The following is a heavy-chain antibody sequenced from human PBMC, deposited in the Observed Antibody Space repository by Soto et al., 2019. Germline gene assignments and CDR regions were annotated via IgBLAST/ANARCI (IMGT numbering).Heavy chain of an antibody. CDR2: IYYSGST. D-gene: IGHD3-3*01. J-gene: IGHJ6*02. Sequence: SETLSLTCTVSGGSISSGVYYWSWIRQHPGKGLEWIGYIYYSGSTYYNPSLKSRVTISVDTSKNQFSLKLSSVTAADTAVYYCARDSRFLEWLPSYGMDVWGQGTTVTVSS. V-gene: IGHV4-31*03. CDR1: GGSISSGVYY. CDR3: ARDSRFLEWLPSYGMDV.